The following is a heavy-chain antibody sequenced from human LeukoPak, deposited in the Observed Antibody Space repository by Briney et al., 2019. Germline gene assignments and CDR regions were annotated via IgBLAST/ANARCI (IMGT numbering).Heavy chain of an antibody. CDR1: GFTFGDYA. V-gene: IGHV3-49*05. Sequence: KPGRSLRLSCTASGFTFGDYAMSWFRQAPGKGLEWVGFIRSKAYGGTTEYAASVKGRFTISRDDSKSIAYLQMNSLKTEDTAVYYCTRDRPYYDFWSGYWSLDYYYGMDVWGQGTTVTVSS. J-gene: IGHJ6*02. CDR3: TRDRPYYDFWSGYWSLDYYYGMDV. CDR2: IRSKAYGGTT. D-gene: IGHD3-3*01.